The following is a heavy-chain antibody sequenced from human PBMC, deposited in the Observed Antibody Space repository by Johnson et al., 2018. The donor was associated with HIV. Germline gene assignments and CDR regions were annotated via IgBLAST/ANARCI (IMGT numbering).Heavy chain of an antibody. CDR2: ISSDGSNK. CDR3: AKDLQYCSGGSCYLIRSAFDI. Sequence: QVQLVESGGGVVQPGRSLRLSCAASGFSFSNYAMDWVRQAPGKGLEWVAVISSDGSNKNYADSVKGRFTISRDTSKNTLYLQMNSLRAEDTAVYYCAKDLQYCSGGSCYLIRSAFDIWGQGTMVTVSS. CDR1: GFSFSNYA. J-gene: IGHJ3*02. D-gene: IGHD2-15*01. V-gene: IGHV3-30*18.